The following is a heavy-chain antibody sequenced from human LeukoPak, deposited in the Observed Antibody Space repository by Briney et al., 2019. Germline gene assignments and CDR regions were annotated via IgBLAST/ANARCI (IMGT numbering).Heavy chain of an antibody. Sequence: SETLSLTCSVSGGPITEYYWSWIRQPPGKGLEWIGYIYHTGSTNYRPSLKSRLTMSVDASRNQFSLKLVSVTAADTGVYYCARDRGTTGYYYLDSWGQGILVTVSS. CDR2: IYHTGST. D-gene: IGHD1-26*01. J-gene: IGHJ4*02. CDR3: ARDRGTTGYYYLDS. V-gene: IGHV4-59*01. CDR1: GGPITEYY.